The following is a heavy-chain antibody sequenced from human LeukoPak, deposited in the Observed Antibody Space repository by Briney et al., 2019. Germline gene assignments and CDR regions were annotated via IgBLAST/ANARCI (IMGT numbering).Heavy chain of an antibody. D-gene: IGHD6-19*01. CDR3: AREDTHDIAVAGRDAFDI. CDR2: IYYSGST. V-gene: IGHV4-59*01. Sequence: PSETLSLTCTVSGGSISSYYWSWIRQPPGKGLEWIGYIYYSGSTNYNPSLKSRVTISVDTSKNQFSLKLSSVTAADTAVYSCAREDTHDIAVAGRDAFDIWGQGTMVTVSS. CDR1: GGSISSYY. J-gene: IGHJ3*02.